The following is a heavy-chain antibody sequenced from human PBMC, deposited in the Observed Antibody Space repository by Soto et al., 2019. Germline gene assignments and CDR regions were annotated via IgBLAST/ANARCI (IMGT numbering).Heavy chain of an antibody. CDR1: GGSISSYY. V-gene: IGHV4-59*05. CDR2: IYYSGST. J-gene: IGHJ4*02. CDR3: AMSNVLRFLEWLYFDY. D-gene: IGHD3-3*01. Sequence: PSETLSLTCTVSGGSISSYYWSWIRQPPGKGLEWIGSIYYSGSTYYNPSLKSRVTISVDTSKNQFSLKLSSVTAADTAVYYCAMSNVLRFLEWLYFDYWGQGTLVTVSS.